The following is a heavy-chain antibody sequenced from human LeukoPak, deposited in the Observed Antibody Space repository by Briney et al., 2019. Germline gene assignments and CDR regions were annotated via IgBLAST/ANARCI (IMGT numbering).Heavy chain of an antibody. V-gene: IGHV1-69*04. CDR1: GGTLSSYG. J-gene: IGHJ5*02. CDR3: ARLGADAGSGHNWFDP. CDR2: IIPIVNRA. Sequence: GASVKVSCKASGGTLSSYGIGWVRQAPGQGLEWMGRIIPIVNRANSAQRFQGRVTITADTSTNTVYMELSSLRSDDTAVYYCARLGADAGSGHNWFDPWGQGTLVTVSS. D-gene: IGHD1-26*01.